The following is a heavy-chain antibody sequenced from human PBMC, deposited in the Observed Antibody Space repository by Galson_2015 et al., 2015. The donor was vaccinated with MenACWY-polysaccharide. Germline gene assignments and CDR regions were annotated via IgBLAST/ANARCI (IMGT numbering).Heavy chain of an antibody. CDR1: GFTSSSYA. Sequence: SLRLSCAASGFTSSSYAMTWVRQAPGKGLEWVSGIGGRGGPTYYADSVKGRLTISRDHSKNTLYLQMNSLSAEDTAVYYCAKSYYYDSTAFYLRYAFDIWGQGTMVTVSS. CDR2: IGGRGGPT. D-gene: IGHD3-22*01. V-gene: IGHV3-23*01. CDR3: AKSYYYDSTAFYLRYAFDI. J-gene: IGHJ3*02.